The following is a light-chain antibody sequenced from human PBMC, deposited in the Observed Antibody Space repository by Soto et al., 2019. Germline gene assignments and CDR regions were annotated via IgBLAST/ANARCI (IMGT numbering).Light chain of an antibody. V-gene: IGKV3-11*01. CDR1: QTVLSN. CDR2: GAS. CDR3: QQRSNWPLT. J-gene: IGKJ5*01. Sequence: EIVMTQSPSTLPVSPGERATLSCRASQTVLSNLAWYQQKPGQAPRLLIYGASTRATGIPARFSGSESGTDFTLTISSLEPEDFAVYYCQQRSNWPLTCGQGNDWRL.